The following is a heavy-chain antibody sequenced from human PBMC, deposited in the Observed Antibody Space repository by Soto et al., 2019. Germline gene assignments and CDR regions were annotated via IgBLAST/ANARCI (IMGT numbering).Heavy chain of an antibody. V-gene: IGHV4-59*08. Sequence: QVQLQESGPGLVKPSETLSLTCTVSGGSLNSLYWSWIRPPPGKGLEWIGYSYSRGNTKYNPSLKSRVTRSLDTSKSQFSQIMSSVTAADTGVYYCARRDSSGFDYWGQGTLVTVSS. CDR1: GGSLNSLY. J-gene: IGHJ4*02. D-gene: IGHD6-19*01. CDR3: ARRDSSGFDY. CDR2: SYSRGNT.